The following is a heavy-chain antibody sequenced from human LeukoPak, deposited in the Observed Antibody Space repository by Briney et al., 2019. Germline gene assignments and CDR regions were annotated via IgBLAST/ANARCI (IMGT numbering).Heavy chain of an antibody. CDR2: IYYSGST. V-gene: IGHV4-59*01. CDR3: AREVAAAGTPYNWFDP. CDR1: GGSISSYY. D-gene: IGHD6-13*01. J-gene: IGHJ5*02. Sequence: SETLSLTCTVSGGSISSYYWSWIRQPPGKGLEWIGYIYYSGSTNYDPSLKSRITISVDTSKNQFSLKLSSVTAADTAVYYCAREVAAAGTPYNWFDPWGQRTLVTVSS.